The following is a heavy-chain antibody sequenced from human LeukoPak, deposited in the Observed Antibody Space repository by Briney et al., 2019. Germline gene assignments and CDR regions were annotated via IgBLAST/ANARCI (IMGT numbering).Heavy chain of an antibody. CDR1: GGSISSGGYY. Sequence: SETLSLTCTVSGGSISSGGYYWSWIRQPPGKGLEWIGYIYHSGSTYYNPSLKSRVTISVDRSKNQFSLKLSSVTAEDTAVYYCAKAPYYDFWSVFDYWGQGTLVTVSS. D-gene: IGHD3-3*01. CDR3: AKAPYYDFWSVFDY. V-gene: IGHV4-30-2*01. CDR2: IYHSGST. J-gene: IGHJ4*02.